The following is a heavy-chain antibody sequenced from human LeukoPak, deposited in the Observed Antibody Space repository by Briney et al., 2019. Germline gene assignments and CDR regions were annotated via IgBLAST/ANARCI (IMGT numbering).Heavy chain of an antibody. CDR2: IKYDSSDR. Sequence: TGGSLRLSCAASGFTFSDYWMIWVRQAPGKGLEWVADIKYDSSDRFYVDSVKGRFTISRDNAQNSVFLQMNSLRADDTAVYYCARLMTETGTYSYYFDKWGQGTLVTVSS. J-gene: IGHJ4*02. D-gene: IGHD1-1*01. CDR1: GFTFSDYW. CDR3: ARLMTETGTYSYYFDK. V-gene: IGHV3-7*01.